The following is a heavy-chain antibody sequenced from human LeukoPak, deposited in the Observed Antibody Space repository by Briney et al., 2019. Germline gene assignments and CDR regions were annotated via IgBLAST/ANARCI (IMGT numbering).Heavy chain of an antibody. CDR3: AAGYSSSWPWAY. CDR1: GFTFSSYW. V-gene: IGHV3-23*01. J-gene: IGHJ4*02. D-gene: IGHD6-13*01. Sequence: GGSLRLSCAASGFTFSSYWMHWVRQAPGKGLEWVSAISGSGGSTYYADSVKGRFTISRDNSKNTLYLQMNSLRAEDTAVYYCAAGYSSSWPWAYWGQGTLVTVSS. CDR2: ISGSGGST.